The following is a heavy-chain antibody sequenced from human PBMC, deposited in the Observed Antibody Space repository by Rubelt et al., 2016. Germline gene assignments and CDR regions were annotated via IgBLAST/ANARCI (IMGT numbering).Heavy chain of an antibody. CDR2: IYPGDSDT. CDR1: GYSFTSYW. D-gene: IGHD2-15*01. V-gene: IGHV5-51*01. J-gene: IGHJ3*02. CDR3: ASRDVVVVAARDAFDI. Sequence: KISCKGSGYSFTSYWIGWVRQMPGKGLEWMGIIYPGDSDTRYSPSFQGQVTISADKSISTAYLQWSSLKASDTAMYYCASRDVVVVAARDAFDIWGQGTMVTVTS.